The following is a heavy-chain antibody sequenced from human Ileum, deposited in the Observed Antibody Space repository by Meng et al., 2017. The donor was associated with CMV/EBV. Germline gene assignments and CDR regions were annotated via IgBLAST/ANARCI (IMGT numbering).Heavy chain of an antibody. Sequence: GGSLRLSCGVSGFIFSTHWMSWVRQAPGKGLEWVASIKQHGSEIHYVDSVKGRFTISRDDAQSSLYLQMNSLRVEDTALYYCVRRHSEYSYGVAFDYWGQGTLVTVSS. J-gene: IGHJ4*02. D-gene: IGHD5-18*01. V-gene: IGHV3-7*01. CDR2: IKQHGSEI. CDR1: GFIFSTHW. CDR3: VRRHSEYSYGVAFDY.